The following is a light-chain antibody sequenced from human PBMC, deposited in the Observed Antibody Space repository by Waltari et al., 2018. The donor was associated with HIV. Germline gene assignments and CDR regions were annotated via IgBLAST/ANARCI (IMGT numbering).Light chain of an antibody. Sequence: EVVMTQSPATLSVSPGERATLSCKASQTINNNLAWYQQKPGQSPRLLIYGASTRATGVPTRFSGGGSGTEFTLTISSLQSEDFAVYFCQQYNKWPPLTFGGGTKVEI. V-gene: IGKV3-15*01. CDR3: QQYNKWPPLT. CDR2: GAS. J-gene: IGKJ4*01. CDR1: QTINNN.